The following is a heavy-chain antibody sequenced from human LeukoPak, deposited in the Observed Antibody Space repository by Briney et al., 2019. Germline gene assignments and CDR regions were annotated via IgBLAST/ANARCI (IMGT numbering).Heavy chain of an antibody. J-gene: IGHJ4*02. Sequence: GASVKVSCKASGYTFTSYYMHWVRQAPGQGLEWMGIINPSGGSTSYAQKFQGRVTMTRDTSTSTVYMELSSLRSDDTAVYYRARDPGITIFGVVIKTLDYWGQGTLVTVSS. V-gene: IGHV1-46*01. D-gene: IGHD3-3*01. CDR1: GYTFTSYY. CDR3: ARDPGITIFGVVIKTLDY. CDR2: INPSGGST.